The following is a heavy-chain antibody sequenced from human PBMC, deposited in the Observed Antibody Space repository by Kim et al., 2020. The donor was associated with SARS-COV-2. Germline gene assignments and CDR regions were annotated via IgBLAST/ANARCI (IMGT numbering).Heavy chain of an antibody. Sequence: QKFQGRVTMTRDTSISTAYMGLSRLRSDDTAVYYCAREAVGATTSSYFDYWGQGTLVTVSS. J-gene: IGHJ4*02. D-gene: IGHD1-26*01. V-gene: IGHV1-2*02. CDR3: AREAVGATTSSYFDY.